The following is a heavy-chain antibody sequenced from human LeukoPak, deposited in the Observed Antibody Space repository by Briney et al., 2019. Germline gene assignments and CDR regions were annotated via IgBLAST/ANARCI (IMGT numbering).Heavy chain of an antibody. Sequence: SMKVPCKASGYTFTSYDINWVRQATGQGLEWMGGIIPIFGTANYAQKFQGRVTITADESTSTAYMELSSLRSEDTAVYYCAREFEVRGVIVSFFDPWGQGTLVTVSS. V-gene: IGHV1-69*13. D-gene: IGHD3-10*01. J-gene: IGHJ5*02. CDR1: GYTFTSYD. CDR3: AREFEVRGVIVSFFDP. CDR2: IIPIFGTA.